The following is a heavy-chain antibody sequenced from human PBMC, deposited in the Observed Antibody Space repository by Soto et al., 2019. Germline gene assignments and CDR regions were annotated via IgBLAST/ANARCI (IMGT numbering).Heavy chain of an antibody. J-gene: IGHJ4*01. V-gene: IGHV3-23*01. Sequence: GGSLRLSCAASGFAFNSYAMSWVRQAPGKGLEWVSAISGSDGKTYYADSVRGRFTISRDNSENTLYLQMNSLRVEDTAVYYCAKTGWTYRYPMYYFDYWGHGTLVTVSS. CDR1: GFAFNSYA. CDR3: AKTGWTYRYPMYYFDY. CDR2: ISGSDGKT. D-gene: IGHD3-16*02.